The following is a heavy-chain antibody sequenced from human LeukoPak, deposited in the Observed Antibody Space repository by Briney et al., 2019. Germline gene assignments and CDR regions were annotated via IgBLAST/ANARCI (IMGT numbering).Heavy chain of an antibody. V-gene: IGHV3-33*01. CDR3: ARGYSSGWPDY. CDR2: IWYDGSNK. J-gene: IGHJ4*02. D-gene: IGHD6-19*01. Sequence: GGSLRLSCAASGFIFSSYGMHWVRQVPGKGLEWVAVIWYDGSNKYYADSVKGRFTISRDNSKNTLYLQMNSLRAEDTAVFYCARGYSSGWPDYWGQGTLVTVSS. CDR1: GFIFSSYG.